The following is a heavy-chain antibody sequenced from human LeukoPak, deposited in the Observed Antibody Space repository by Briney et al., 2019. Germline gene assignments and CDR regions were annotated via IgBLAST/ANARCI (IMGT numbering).Heavy chain of an antibody. CDR1: GFMFSSYW. Sequence: PGGSLRLSCVASGFMFSSYWMNWVRQAPGKGLVWVSSISGSGGSTYYIDSVKGRFTISRDNSQNTLYLQMNSLRAEDTALYYCAKEGTSGYYVNYWGQGTLVTVSS. J-gene: IGHJ4*02. CDR3: AKEGTSGYYVNY. V-gene: IGHV3-23*01. CDR2: ISGSGGST. D-gene: IGHD3-22*01.